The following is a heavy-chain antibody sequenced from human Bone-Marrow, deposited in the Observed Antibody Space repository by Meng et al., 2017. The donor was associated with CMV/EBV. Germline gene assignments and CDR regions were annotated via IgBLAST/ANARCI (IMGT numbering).Heavy chain of an antibody. D-gene: IGHD1-26*01. V-gene: IGHV3-20*04. CDR1: GFTFDDYG. CDR3: AREVVGSTGWFDP. CDR2: INWNGGST. Sequence: GESLKISCAASGFTFDDYGMSWVRQAPGKGLEWVSGINWNGGSTGYADSVKGRFTISRDNAKNSLYLQMNSLRAEDTALYYCAREVVGSTGWFDPWGQGTLVTVSS. J-gene: IGHJ5*02.